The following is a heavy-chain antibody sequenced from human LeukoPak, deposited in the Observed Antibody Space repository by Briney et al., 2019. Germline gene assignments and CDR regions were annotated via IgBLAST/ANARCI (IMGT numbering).Heavy chain of an antibody. J-gene: IGHJ5*02. CDR2: IYTSGST. Sequence: PSETLSLTCTVSGGSISSYYWSWIRQPAGKGLEWIGRIYTSGSTNYNPSLKSRVTMSVDTSKNQFSLKLSSVTAADTAVYYCARSQSSGWYLDWFDPWGQGTLVTVSS. D-gene: IGHD6-19*01. CDR1: GGSISSYY. V-gene: IGHV4-4*07. CDR3: ARSQSSGWYLDWFDP.